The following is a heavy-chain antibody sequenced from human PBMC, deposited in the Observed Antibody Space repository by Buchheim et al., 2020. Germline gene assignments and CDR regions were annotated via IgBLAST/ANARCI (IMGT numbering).Heavy chain of an antibody. CDR1: GGSVSSSSYY. Sequence: QLQLQESGPGLVKPSETLSLTCTVSGGSVSSSSYYWGWIRQPPGKGLEWIGSIYFIGNTYYNPSLKSRVTMSVDTSQDQFSLKLSSVTAADTAMYYCARCVEVSGSYPYNWFDPWGQGTL. D-gene: IGHD1-26*01. CDR3: ARCVEVSGSYPYNWFDP. CDR2: IYFIGNT. J-gene: IGHJ5*02. V-gene: IGHV4-39*01.